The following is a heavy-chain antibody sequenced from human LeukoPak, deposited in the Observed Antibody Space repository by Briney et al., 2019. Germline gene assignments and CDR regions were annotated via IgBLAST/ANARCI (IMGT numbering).Heavy chain of an antibody. CDR2: INPNSGGT. J-gene: IGHJ3*02. CDR3: ARDLGNLDAFDI. V-gene: IGHV1-2*02. Sequence: GDSVKVSCKASGYTFTGYYMHWVRQAPGQGLEWMGWINPNSGGTNFAQKFQGRVTMTRDTSISTAYMELSSLRSDDTAVYYCARDLGNLDAFDIWGQGTMVTVSS. CDR1: GYTFTGYY. D-gene: IGHD1-7*01.